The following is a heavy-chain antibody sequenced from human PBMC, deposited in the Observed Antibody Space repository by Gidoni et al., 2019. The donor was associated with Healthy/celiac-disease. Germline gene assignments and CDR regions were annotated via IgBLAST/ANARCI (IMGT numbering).Heavy chain of an antibody. CDR1: GLTVSSNY. Sequence: EVQLVASGGGLVQPGGSLRLSCAASGLTVSSNYMSWVRQAPGKGLEWFSVIYSGVSTYYADSVKGRFTISRDNSKNTLYLQMNSLRAEDTAVYYCARVTGGGDYSSLVFDYWGQGTLVTVSS. J-gene: IGHJ4*02. CDR3: ARVTGGGDYSSLVFDY. CDR2: IYSGVST. D-gene: IGHD4-17*01. V-gene: IGHV3-66*01.